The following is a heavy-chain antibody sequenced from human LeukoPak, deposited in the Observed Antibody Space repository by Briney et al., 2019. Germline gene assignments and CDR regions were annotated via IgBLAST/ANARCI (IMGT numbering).Heavy chain of an antibody. CDR3: ARPGIFGELLSLSH. J-gene: IGHJ4*02. V-gene: IGHV3-74*01. Sequence: PGGSLRLSCAASGFTFSSYWMHWVRQAPGKGLVWVSRINSDGSSTSYADSVKGRFTISRDNAKNTLYLQMNSLRAEDTAVYYCARPGIFGELLSLSHWGQGTLVTVSS. CDR1: GFTFSSYW. D-gene: IGHD3-10*01. CDR2: INSDGSST.